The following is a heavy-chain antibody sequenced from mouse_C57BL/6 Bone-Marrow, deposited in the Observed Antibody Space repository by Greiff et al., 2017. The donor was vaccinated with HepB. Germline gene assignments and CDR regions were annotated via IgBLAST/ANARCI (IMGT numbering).Heavy chain of an antibody. Sequence: EVQVVESGAELVKPGASVKLSCTASGFNIKDYYMHWVKQRTEQGLEWIGRIDPEDGETKYAPKFQGKATITADTSSNTAYLQLSSLTSEDTAVYYCARGRGFYYGSSYFDYWGQGTTLTVSS. CDR2: IDPEDGET. D-gene: IGHD1-1*01. CDR1: GFNIKDYY. CDR3: ARGRGFYYGSSYFDY. J-gene: IGHJ2*01. V-gene: IGHV14-2*01.